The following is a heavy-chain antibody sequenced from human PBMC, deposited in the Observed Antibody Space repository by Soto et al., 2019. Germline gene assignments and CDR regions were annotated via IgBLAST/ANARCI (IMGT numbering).Heavy chain of an antibody. V-gene: IGHV3-23*01. CDR3: AKDQKPEAYCSGGSCYSSY. J-gene: IGHJ4*02. Sequence: PGGSLRLSCAASGFTFSSYAMGWVRQASGKGLEWVSGISGSAGSTYYAGSVKGRFTISRDNSKNTLYLQMNSLRAEDTAVYYCAKDQKPEAYCSGGSCYSSYWGQGTLATVSS. D-gene: IGHD2-15*01. CDR2: ISGSAGST. CDR1: GFTFSSYA.